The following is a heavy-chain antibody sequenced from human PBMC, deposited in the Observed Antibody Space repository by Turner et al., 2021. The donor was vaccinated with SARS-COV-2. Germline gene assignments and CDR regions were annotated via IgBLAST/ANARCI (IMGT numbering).Heavy chain of an antibody. V-gene: IGHV1-8*03. CDR2: MNPNSGHT. Sequence: QVQLVQSGAEVQTPVASVTVSCKASVYTFTTYDINWVRQAAGQGLEWMGWMNPNSGHTAYAQKFQGRVTITRKTSISTVYMELSSLRSDDTAVYYCAGRDSNGYVGAFDMWGQGTMVTVSS. D-gene: IGHD4-4*01. CDR3: AGRDSNGYVGAFDM. CDR1: VYTFTTYD. J-gene: IGHJ3*02.